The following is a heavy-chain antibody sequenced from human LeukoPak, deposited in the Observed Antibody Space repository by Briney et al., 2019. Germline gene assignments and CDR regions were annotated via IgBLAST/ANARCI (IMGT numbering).Heavy chain of an antibody. D-gene: IGHD6-13*01. J-gene: IGHJ4*02. V-gene: IGHV1-69*04. Sequence: SVKVSCKASGGTFSSYAISWVRQAPGQGLEWMGRIIPIFGIANYAQKFQGRVTITADKSTSTAYMELSSLRSEDTAVYYCARVESGSSWFDYWGQGTLVTVSS. CDR3: ARVESGSSWFDY. CDR2: IIPIFGIA. CDR1: GGTFSSYA.